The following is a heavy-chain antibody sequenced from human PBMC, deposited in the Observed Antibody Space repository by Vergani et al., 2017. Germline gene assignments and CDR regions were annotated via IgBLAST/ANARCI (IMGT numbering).Heavy chain of an antibody. CDR2: SYWDDDT. Sequence: QITLKESGPTLVKPTQTLTLTCTFSGFSLSTSGVGVGWLRQPPGTALEWLALSYWDDDTRYSQSLKSRLTITKDTSKNQVVLTMTNVDPVDTATYYGAHRRIAAAGTPWFDPWGQGTLVTVSS. CDR3: AHRRIAAAGTPWFDP. V-gene: IGHV2-5*02. D-gene: IGHD6-13*01. CDR1: GFSLSTSGVG. J-gene: IGHJ5*02.